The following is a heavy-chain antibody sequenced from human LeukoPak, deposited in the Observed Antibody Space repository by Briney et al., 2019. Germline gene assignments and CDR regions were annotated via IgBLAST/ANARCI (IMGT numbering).Heavy chain of an antibody. D-gene: IGHD1-14*01. CDR1: GGSISSYY. Sequence: SETLSLTCTVSGGSISSYYWNWIRQPPGKGLEWIGYIYYSGSTNYNPSLKSRVTISVDTSKNQFSLKLSSVTAADTAVYYCARWYPRLSAFDIRGQGTMVTVSS. V-gene: IGHV4-59*01. CDR2: IYYSGST. J-gene: IGHJ3*02. CDR3: ARWYPRLSAFDI.